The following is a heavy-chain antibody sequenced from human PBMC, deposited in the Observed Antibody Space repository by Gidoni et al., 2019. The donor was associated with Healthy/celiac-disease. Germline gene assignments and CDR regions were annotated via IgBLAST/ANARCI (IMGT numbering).Heavy chain of an antibody. V-gene: IGHV3-53*02. J-gene: IGHJ4*02. Sequence: EVQLVETGGGLIRPGGSLRLSCAASGFTVSRNYMSWVRQAPGKGLEWVSVIYSGGSTYYADSVKGRFTISRDKSKNTLYLQMNSLRAEDTAVYYCARDSGSSPFDYWGQGTLVTVSS. D-gene: IGHD1-26*01. CDR2: IYSGGST. CDR1: GFTVSRNY. CDR3: ARDSGSSPFDY.